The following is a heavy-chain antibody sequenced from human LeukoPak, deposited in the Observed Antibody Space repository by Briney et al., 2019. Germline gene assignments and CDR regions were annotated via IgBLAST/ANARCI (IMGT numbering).Heavy chain of an antibody. Sequence: GGSLRLSCAASGFTFSSYAMHWVRQAPGKGLEWVAVISYDGSNEYYADSVKGRFTISRDNSKNTLYLQMNSLRAEDTAVYYCARDGKKYYDILTGLNWFDPWGQGTLVTVSS. D-gene: IGHD3-9*01. CDR3: ARDGKKYYDILTGLNWFDP. CDR2: ISYDGSNE. CDR1: GFTFSSYA. V-gene: IGHV3-30*04. J-gene: IGHJ5*02.